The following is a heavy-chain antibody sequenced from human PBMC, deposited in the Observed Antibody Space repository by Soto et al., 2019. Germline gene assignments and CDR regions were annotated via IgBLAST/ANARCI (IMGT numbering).Heavy chain of an antibody. D-gene: IGHD2-15*01. CDR1: GFTVSNNY. CDR3: ARGYCSGGGCYFPYFDS. Sequence: EVQLVESGGGLVQPGGSLRLSCAASGFTVSNNYMSWVRQAPGKGLEWVSVIYAGGSTYYPDSVKGRFTISRDNSKNTVYLQMNSLSAEDTALYYCARGYCSGGGCYFPYFDSWGQGTLVTVSS. V-gene: IGHV3-66*01. J-gene: IGHJ4*02. CDR2: IYAGGST.